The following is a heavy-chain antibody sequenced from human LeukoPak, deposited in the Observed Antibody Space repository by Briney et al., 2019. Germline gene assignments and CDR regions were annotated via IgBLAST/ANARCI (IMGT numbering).Heavy chain of an antibody. CDR1: GYTFTNYD. CDR3: ARGRKQQLVRTTYNWFDP. V-gene: IGHV1-8*03. D-gene: IGHD6-13*01. J-gene: IGHJ5*02. Sequence: ASVKVSCKASGYTFTNYDINWVRQATGQGLEWMGWMNPNSGNTGYAQKFQGRVTITRNTSISTVYMELSSLRSEDTAVYDCARGRKQQLVRTTYNWFDPWGEGTLVTVSS. CDR2: MNPNSGNT.